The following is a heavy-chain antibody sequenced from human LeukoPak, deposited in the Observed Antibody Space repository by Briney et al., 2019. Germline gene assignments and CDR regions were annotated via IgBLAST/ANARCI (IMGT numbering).Heavy chain of an antibody. CDR3: ARGPHPIGYSYGYSTLDY. CDR1: GGSISSSSYY. Sequence: SETLSLTCTVSGGSISSSSYYWGWIRQPPGKGLEWSGSIYYSGSTYYNPSLKSRVTISVDTSKNQFSLKLSSVTAADTAVYYCARGPHPIGYSYGYSTLDYWGQGTLVTVSS. J-gene: IGHJ4*02. V-gene: IGHV4-39*01. D-gene: IGHD5-18*01. CDR2: IYYSGST.